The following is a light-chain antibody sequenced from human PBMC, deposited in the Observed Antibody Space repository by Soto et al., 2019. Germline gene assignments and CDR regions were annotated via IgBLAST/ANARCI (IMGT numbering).Light chain of an antibody. Sequence: EIVLTQSPGTLSLSPGERATLSCRASQSISGNYLAWFQQKPGQTPRLLIYGASRRATGIPDRFSGSESGTDFTLTISRLEPEDFAVYYCQQRSNWPPGTFGPGTKVDIK. CDR1: QSISGNY. CDR2: GAS. V-gene: IGKV3D-20*02. CDR3: QQRSNWPPGT. J-gene: IGKJ3*01.